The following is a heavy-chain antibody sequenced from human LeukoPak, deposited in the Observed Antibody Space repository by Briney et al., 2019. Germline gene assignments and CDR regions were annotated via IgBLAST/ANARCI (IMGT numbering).Heavy chain of an antibody. J-gene: IGHJ4*02. D-gene: IGHD6-19*01. Sequence: GESLKISCKGSGYSFSPYWIGWVRQMSGKGLEWMGIIYPGDSDTRYSPSFQGQVTISADRSMSTAYLQGSSLKASDTAIYFCVRRGDMGLFGWTHYYFDYWGQGTLVTVSA. CDR3: VRRGDMGLFGWTHYYFDY. CDR1: GYSFSPYW. V-gene: IGHV5-51*01. CDR2: IYPGDSDT.